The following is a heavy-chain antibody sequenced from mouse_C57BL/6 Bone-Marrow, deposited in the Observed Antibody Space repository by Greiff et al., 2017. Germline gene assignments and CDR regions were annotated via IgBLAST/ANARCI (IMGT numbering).Heavy chain of an antibody. V-gene: IGHV1-72*01. CDR3: ARMNDYYARRGDFDV. Sequence: QVQLKQPGAELVKPGASVKLSCKASGYTFTSYWMHWVKQRPGRGLEWIGRIDPNSGGTKYNEKFKSKATLTVDKPSSTAYMQLSSLTSEDSAVYYCARMNDYYARRGDFDVWGTRTTVTVSS. CDR2: IDPNSGGT. CDR1: GYTFTSYW. D-gene: IGHD1-1*01. J-gene: IGHJ1*03.